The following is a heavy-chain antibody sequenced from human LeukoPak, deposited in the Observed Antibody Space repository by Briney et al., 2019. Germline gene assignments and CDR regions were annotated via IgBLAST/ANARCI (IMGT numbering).Heavy chain of an antibody. D-gene: IGHD3-22*01. CDR2: ISYDGSNK. CDR3: AKDLHYYDSSGYRGPIDY. CDR1: GFTFSSYG. Sequence: PGGSLRLSCAASGFTFSSYGMHWVRQAPGKGLEWVAVISYDGSNKYYADSVKGRFTISRDNSKNTLYLQMDSLRAEDTAVYYCAKDLHYYDSSGYRGPIDYWGQGTLVTVSS. J-gene: IGHJ4*02. V-gene: IGHV3-30*18.